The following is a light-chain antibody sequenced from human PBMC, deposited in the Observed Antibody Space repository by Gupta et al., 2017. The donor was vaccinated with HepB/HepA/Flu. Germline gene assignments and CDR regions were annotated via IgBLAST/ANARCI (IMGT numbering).Light chain of an antibody. CDR1: GSNIGAGYD. CDR2: DNS. J-gene: IGLJ2*01. CDR3: QSYDSSLSGHVV. V-gene: IGLV1-40*01. Sequence: QSVLTQPPSVSGAPGHRVTISCPGSGSNIGAGYDVHWYQQLPGKAPKLLIYDNSNRPSGVPGRFSGSKSGTSASLAITGLQAEDEADYYCQSYDSSLSGHVVFGGGTKLTVL.